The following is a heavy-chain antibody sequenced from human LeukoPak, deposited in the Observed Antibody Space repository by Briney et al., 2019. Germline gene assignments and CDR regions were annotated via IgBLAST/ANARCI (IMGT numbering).Heavy chain of an antibody. Sequence: SETLSLTCTVSGGSISSYYWSWIRQPPGKGLEWIGYIYYSGSTNYNPSLKSRVTISVDTSKNQFSLKLSSVTAADTAVYYCARPRLDSGSYLDAFDIWGQGTMVTVSS. CDR2: IYYSGST. D-gene: IGHD1-26*01. CDR1: GGSISSYY. CDR3: ARPRLDSGSYLDAFDI. J-gene: IGHJ3*02. V-gene: IGHV4-59*01.